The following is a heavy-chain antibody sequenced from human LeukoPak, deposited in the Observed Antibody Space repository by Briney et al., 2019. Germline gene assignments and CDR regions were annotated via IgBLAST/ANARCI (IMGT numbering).Heavy chain of an antibody. CDR1: GFTFSSYW. J-gene: IGHJ4*02. CDR2: IKQDGSEK. CDR3: ASGSSSWYQAFDY. Sequence: GGSLGLSCGASGFTFSSYWMSWVRQAPGKGLEWVANIKQDGSEKYYVDSVKGRFTISRDNAKNSLYLQMNSLRAEDTAVYYCASGSSSWYQAFDYWGQGTLVTVSS. V-gene: IGHV3-7*01. D-gene: IGHD6-13*01.